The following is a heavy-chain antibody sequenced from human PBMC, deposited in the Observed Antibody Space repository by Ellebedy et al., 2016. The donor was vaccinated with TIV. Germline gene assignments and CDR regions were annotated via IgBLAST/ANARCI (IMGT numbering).Heavy chain of an antibody. D-gene: IGHD3-22*01. J-gene: IGHJ3*02. V-gene: IGHV3-64*01. Sequence: GESLKISCAASGFTFSSYAMHWVRQAPGQGLEYVSAISSNGGSTYYANSVKGRFTISRDNSKNTLYLQMGSLRAEDMAVYYCARDTMYYYDSSGYYSGAFDIWGQGTMVTVSS. CDR2: ISSNGGST. CDR1: GFTFSSYA. CDR3: ARDTMYYYDSSGYYSGAFDI.